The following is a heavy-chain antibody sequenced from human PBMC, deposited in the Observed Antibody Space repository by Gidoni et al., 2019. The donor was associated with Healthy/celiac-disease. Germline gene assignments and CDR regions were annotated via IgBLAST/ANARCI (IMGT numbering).Heavy chain of an antibody. D-gene: IGHD2-2*01. Sequence: QVQLQESGPGLVKPSETLSLTCTVSGGSISRYYWSWIRQPPGKGLEWIGYIYYSGSPNYNPSLKSRVTISVDTSKNQFSLKLSSVTAADTAVYYCARGRRDIVVVPAAIRHVHWFDPWGQGTLVTVSS. V-gene: IGHV4-59*01. CDR3: ARGRRDIVVVPAAIRHVHWFDP. CDR1: GGSISRYY. CDR2: IYYSGSP. J-gene: IGHJ5*02.